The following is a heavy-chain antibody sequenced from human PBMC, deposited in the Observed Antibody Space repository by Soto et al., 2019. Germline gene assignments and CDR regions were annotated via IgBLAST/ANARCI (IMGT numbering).Heavy chain of an antibody. CDR3: AREETAWPLAYGLDV. J-gene: IGHJ6*02. V-gene: IGHV3-21*01. Sequence: KPGGSLRLSCAASGFTFSSYSTNWVRQAPGKGLEWVSSISSSSDIYYADSVKGRFTISRDNAKNSLSLQMNSLRAEDTAVYYCAREETAWPLAYGLDVWGQGTTVTVSS. CDR2: ISSSSDI. D-gene: IGHD2-21*02. CDR1: GFTFSSYS.